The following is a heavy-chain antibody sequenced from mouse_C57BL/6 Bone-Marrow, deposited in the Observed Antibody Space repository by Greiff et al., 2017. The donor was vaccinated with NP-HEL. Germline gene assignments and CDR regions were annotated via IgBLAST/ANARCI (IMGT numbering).Heavy chain of an antibody. V-gene: IGHV2-5*01. CDR1: GFSLTSYG. Sequence: QVQLKESGPGLVQPSQSLSITCTVSGFSLTSYGVHWVRQSPGKGLEWLGVIWRGGSTDYNAAFMSRLSITKDNSKSQVFFKMNSLQADDTAIYYCAKNPAVVAGDYYAMDYWGQGTSVTVSS. CDR2: IWRGGST. D-gene: IGHD1-1*01. CDR3: AKNPAVVAGDYYAMDY. J-gene: IGHJ4*01.